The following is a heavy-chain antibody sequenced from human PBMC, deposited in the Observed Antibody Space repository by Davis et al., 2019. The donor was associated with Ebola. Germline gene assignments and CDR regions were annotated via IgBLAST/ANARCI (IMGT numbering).Heavy chain of an antibody. CDR3: AKLDFDY. CDR1: GFTFSSYA. CDR2: ISGSGGRT. J-gene: IGHJ4*02. V-gene: IGHV3-23*01. Sequence: GESLMIHCAAPGFTFSSYAMSWVRQAPGKGLEWVPTISGSGGRTYYADSVKGRFTISRDNSKNTLYLQMNSLRAEDTALYYCAKLDFDYWGQGTLVTVSS.